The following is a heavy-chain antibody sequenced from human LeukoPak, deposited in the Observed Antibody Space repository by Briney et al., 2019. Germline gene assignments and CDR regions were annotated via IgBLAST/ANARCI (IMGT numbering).Heavy chain of an antibody. J-gene: IGHJ4*02. Sequence: KPSETLSLTCTVSGGSISSGDYYWSWIRQPPGKGLEWIGYIYYSGSTYYNPSLKSRVTISVDTSKNQFSLKLSSVTAADTAVYYCARSNQGPYYDFWSGLFGSFDYWGQGTLVTVSS. D-gene: IGHD3-3*01. CDR3: ARSNQGPYYDFWSGLFGSFDY. CDR2: IYYSGST. V-gene: IGHV4-30-4*01. CDR1: GGSISSGDYY.